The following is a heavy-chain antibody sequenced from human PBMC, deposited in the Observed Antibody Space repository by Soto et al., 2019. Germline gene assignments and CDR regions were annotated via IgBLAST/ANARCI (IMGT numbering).Heavy chain of an antibody. J-gene: IGHJ4*02. D-gene: IGHD3-9*01. CDR3: AHSILRYFDWSPYLDY. V-gene: IGHV2-5*01. CDR1: GFSLSTSGVG. CDR2: IYWNDDK. Sequence: QITLKESGPTLVKPTQTLTLTYTFSGFSLSTSGVGVGWIRQPPGKALEWLALIYWNDDKRYSPSLKSRLTITKDTSKNQVVLTMTNMDPVDTATYYCAHSILRYFDWSPYLDYWGQGTLVTVSS.